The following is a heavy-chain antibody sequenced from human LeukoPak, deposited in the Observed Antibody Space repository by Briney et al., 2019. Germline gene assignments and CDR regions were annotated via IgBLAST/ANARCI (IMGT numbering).Heavy chain of an antibody. D-gene: IGHD4-17*01. V-gene: IGHV3-23*01. Sequence: GGSLRLSCAASGFTFSNYGMSWVRQSAGKGLEWVSVICGSGVGTYYADSVKGRLTISRDNSKNTLYLQMNSLRAEDTAIYYCAKVRNPMTTVTKELDYWGQGTLVTVSS. CDR2: ICGSGVGT. J-gene: IGHJ4*02. CDR1: GFTFSNYG. CDR3: AKVRNPMTTVTKELDY.